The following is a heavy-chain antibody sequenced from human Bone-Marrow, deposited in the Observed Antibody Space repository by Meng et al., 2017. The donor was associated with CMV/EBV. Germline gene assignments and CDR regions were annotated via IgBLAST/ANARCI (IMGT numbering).Heavy chain of an antibody. CDR2: IYSGGSST. CDR3: AKTRIAAAGTYYYYGMDV. Sequence: GESLKISCAASGFTFSSYAMSWVRQAPGKGLEWVSVIYSGGSSTYYADSVKGRFTISRDNSKNTLYLQINSLRAEDTAVYYCAKTRIAAAGTYYYYGMDVWGQGTTVTVSS. V-gene: IGHV3-23*03. CDR1: GFTFSSYA. J-gene: IGHJ6*02. D-gene: IGHD6-13*01.